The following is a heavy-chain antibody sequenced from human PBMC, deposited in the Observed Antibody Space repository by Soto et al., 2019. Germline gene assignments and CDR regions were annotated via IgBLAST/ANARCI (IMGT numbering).Heavy chain of an antibody. V-gene: IGHV3-23*01. CDR2: FGGNFVTT. CDR1: GFTFTYHA. CDR3: VKEGRVGVEGFDF. J-gene: IGHJ4*02. D-gene: IGHD1-26*01. Sequence: GSLRLSCAASGFTFTYHAMHWVRQTPGEGLEWVSGFGGNFVTTLYADSVKGRFTISRDNSKNTLHLQMNSLRAEDTAIYYCVKEGRVGVEGFDFWGQGTLVTVSS.